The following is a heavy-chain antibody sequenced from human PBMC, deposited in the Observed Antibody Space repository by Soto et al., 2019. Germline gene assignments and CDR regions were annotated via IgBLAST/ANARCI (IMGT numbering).Heavy chain of an antibody. J-gene: IGHJ4*02. CDR1: GFTFSSYS. D-gene: IGHD2-21*02. V-gene: IGHV3-48*01. CDR3: ARDRGVVTPYFDS. Sequence: EVQLVESGGGLVQPGGSLRLSCAASGFTFSSYSMNWVRQAPGKGLEWVSYISSSSSTIYYADSVKGRFTISRDNAKNSLYLQMNSLRAEDTAVYYCARDRGVVTPYFDSWGQGTLVTVSS. CDR2: ISSSSSTI.